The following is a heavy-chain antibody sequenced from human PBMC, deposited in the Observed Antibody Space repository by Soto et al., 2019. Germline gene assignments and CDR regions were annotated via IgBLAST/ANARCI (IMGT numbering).Heavy chain of an antibody. J-gene: IGHJ4*02. CDR3: ARVPTTVTTYFDY. V-gene: IGHV4-34*01. Sequence: QVQLQQWGAGLLKPSETLSLTCAVYGGSFSGYYWSWIRQPPGKGLEWIGEINHSGSTNYNPSLKRRVTISVDTSKNQFSLKLSSVTAADTAVYYCARVPTTVTTYFDYWGQGTLVTVSS. D-gene: IGHD4-17*01. CDR2: INHSGST. CDR1: GGSFSGYY.